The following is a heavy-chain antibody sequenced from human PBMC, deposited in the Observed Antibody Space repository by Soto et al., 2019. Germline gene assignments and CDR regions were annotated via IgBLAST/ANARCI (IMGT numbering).Heavy chain of an antibody. CDR1: GFTFSSYA. V-gene: IGHV3-23*01. Sequence: GGSLRLSCAASGFTFSSYAMSWVRQAPGKGLEWVSAISGSGGSTYYADSVKGRFTISRDNSKNTLYLQMNSLRAEDTAVYYCAKDQGDSDTSGGFDPWGQGTLVTVSS. CDR2: ISGSGGST. CDR3: AKDQGDSDTSGGFDP. J-gene: IGHJ5*02. D-gene: IGHD2-21*01.